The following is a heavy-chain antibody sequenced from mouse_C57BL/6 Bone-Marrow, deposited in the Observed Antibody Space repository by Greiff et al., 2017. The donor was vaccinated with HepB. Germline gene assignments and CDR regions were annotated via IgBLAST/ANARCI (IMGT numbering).Heavy chain of an antibody. V-gene: IGHV10-1*01. D-gene: IGHD3-2*02. J-gene: IGHJ4*01. CDR2: IRSKSNNYAT. CDR3: VRHASSGYTMDY. Sequence: EVMLVESGGGLVQPKGSLKLSCAASGFSFNTYAMNWVRQAPGKGLEWVARIRSKSNNYATYYADSVKDRFTISRDDSESMLYLQMNNLKTEDTAMYYCVRHASSGYTMDYWGQGTSVTVSS. CDR1: GFSFNTYA.